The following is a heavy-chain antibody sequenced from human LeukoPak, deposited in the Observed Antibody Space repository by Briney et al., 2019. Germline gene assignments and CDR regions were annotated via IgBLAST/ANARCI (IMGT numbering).Heavy chain of an antibody. CDR2: IWYDGSNK. D-gene: IGHD1-14*01. Sequence: GXXLRLSCAASGFTFSSYGMHWVRQAPGKGLEWVAVIWYDGSNKYYADYVKGRFTISRDNSKNTLYLQMNSLRAEDTAVYYCAKRTGVGYVDYWGQGTLVTVSS. V-gene: IGHV3-33*06. CDR3: AKRTGVGYVDY. CDR1: GFTFSSYG. J-gene: IGHJ4*02.